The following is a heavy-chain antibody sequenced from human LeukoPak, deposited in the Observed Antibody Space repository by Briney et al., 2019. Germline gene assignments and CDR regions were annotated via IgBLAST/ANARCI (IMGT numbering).Heavy chain of an antibody. CDR3: ASEKYYYDSSGYYYFDY. CDR2: IYHSGST. J-gene: IGHJ4*02. Sequence: SETLSLTCTVSGYSISSGYYWGWIRQPPGKGLEWIGSIYHSGSTYYNPSLKSRVTISVDTSKNQFSLKLSSVTAADTAVYYCASEKYYYDSSGYYYFDYWGQGTLVTVSS. D-gene: IGHD3-22*01. V-gene: IGHV4-38-2*02. CDR1: GYSISSGYY.